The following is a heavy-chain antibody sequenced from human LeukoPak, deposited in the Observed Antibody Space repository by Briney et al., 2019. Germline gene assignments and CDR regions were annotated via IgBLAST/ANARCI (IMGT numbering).Heavy chain of an antibody. J-gene: IGHJ4*02. V-gene: IGHV4-61*05. Sequence: SETLSLTCTVSGGSISSSSYYWGWIRQPPGKGLEWIGYLDYSGSTNYNPSLKSRVTISVDTSKNQFSLKLSSVTAADTAVYFCARRHVEYSSSSDPYYFDYWGQGTLVTVSS. D-gene: IGHD6-6*01. CDR3: ARRHVEYSSSSDPYYFDY. CDR2: LDYSGST. CDR1: GGSISSSSYY.